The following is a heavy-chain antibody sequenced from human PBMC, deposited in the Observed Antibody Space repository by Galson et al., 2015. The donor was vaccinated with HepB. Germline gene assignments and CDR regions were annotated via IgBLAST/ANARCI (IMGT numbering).Heavy chain of an antibody. V-gene: IGHV3-23*01. CDR1: GFTFSSYA. J-gene: IGHJ4*02. CDR3: ARGWYSVSFDY. D-gene: IGHD6-13*01. Sequence: SLRLSCAASGFTFSSYAMSWVRQAPGKGLEWASTIGASGGSTYYADSVKGRFTISRDNSKNTLYLQMNSLRADDTAVYSCARGWYSVSFDYWGQGTLVTVSS. CDR2: IGASGGST.